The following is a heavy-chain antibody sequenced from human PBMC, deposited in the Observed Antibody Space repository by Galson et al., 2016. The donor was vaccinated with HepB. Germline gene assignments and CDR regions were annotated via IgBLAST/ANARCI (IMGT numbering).Heavy chain of an antibody. CDR3: ATSIFGVVSYGMDV. D-gene: IGHD3-3*01. V-gene: IGHV3-11*01. J-gene: IGHJ6*04. CDR1: GFTFSDCY. CDR2: ISSSGSTI. Sequence: SLRLSCAASGFTFSDCYMTWIRQAPGKGLEWVSYISSSGSTIYYADSVRGRFTISRDNAKNSLYLQMDSLRAEDTAVYYCATSIFGVVSYGMDVWGKGTTVTVSS.